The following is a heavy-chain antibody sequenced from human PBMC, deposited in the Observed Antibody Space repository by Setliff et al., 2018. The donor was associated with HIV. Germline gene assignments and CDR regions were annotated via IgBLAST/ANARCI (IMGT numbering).Heavy chain of an antibody. D-gene: IGHD6-19*01. CDR3: AKAKWLPRNSFYYYMDV. V-gene: IGHV3-21*04. CDR2: ISSRGGSV. J-gene: IGHJ6*03. Sequence: PGGSLRLSCAGSGFTFSTSGMNWVRQAPGKGLEWVSSISSRGGSVYYADSVRGRFTISRDNANNLLYLQMNSLRAEDTGLYYCAKAKWLPRNSFYYYMDVWGKGTTVTVSS. CDR1: GFTFSTSG.